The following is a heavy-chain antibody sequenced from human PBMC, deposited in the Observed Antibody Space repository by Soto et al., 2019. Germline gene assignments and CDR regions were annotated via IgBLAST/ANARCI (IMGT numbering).Heavy chain of an antibody. CDR2: IKSKTDGGTT. CDR1: GFTFSSYG. D-gene: IGHD4-17*01. CDR3: TTDFRVSSYGDYHYAFDI. Sequence: PGGSLRLSCAASGFTFSSYGMHWVRQAPGKGLEWVGRIKSKTDGGTTDYAAPVKGRFTISRDDSKNTLYLQMNSLKTEDTAVYYCTTDFRVSSYGDYHYAFDIWGQGTMDTVSS. V-gene: IGHV3-15*01. J-gene: IGHJ3*02.